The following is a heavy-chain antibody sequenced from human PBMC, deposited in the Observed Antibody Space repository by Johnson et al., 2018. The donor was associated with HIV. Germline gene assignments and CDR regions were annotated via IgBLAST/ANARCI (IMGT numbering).Heavy chain of an antibody. CDR2: IRYDGSNK. CDR1: GFTFSNYG. D-gene: IGHD3-10*01. CDR3: AKDQERLLWFGTGGI. J-gene: IGHJ3*02. Sequence: VQLVESGGRVVQPGGSLRLSCAASGFTFSNYGMHWVRQTPGKGLEWVAFIRYDGSNKYYADSVKGRFTISRDNSKNTLYLQMNSLRAEDTAVYYCAKDQERLLWFGTGGIWGQGTMVTVSS. V-gene: IGHV3-30*02.